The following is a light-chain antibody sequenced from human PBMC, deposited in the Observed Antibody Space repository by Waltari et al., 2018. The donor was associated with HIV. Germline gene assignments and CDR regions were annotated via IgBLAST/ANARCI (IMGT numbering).Light chain of an antibody. CDR3: QQYGSSRET. J-gene: IGKJ1*01. CDR1: QSVSSSY. CDR2: GAS. Sequence: EIVLTQSPGTLSLSPGERATLSCRASQSVSSSYLAWYQQKPGQAPRLLIYGASSRATRIPDRFSGSGSGTDFTLTISRLEPEDFAVYYCQQYGSSRETFGQGTKVEIK. V-gene: IGKV3-20*01.